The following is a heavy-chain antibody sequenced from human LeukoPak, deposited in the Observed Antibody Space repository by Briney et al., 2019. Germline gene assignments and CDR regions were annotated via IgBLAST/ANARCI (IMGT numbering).Heavy chain of an antibody. CDR2: ISSSSSYI. CDR3: ARDDGEYSYGSDY. Sequence: GGSLRLSCAASGLTFSSYSMNWVRQAPGKGLEWVSSISSSSSYIYYADSVKGRFTISRDNAKNSLYLQMNSLRAEDTAVYYCARDDGEYSYGSDYWGQGTLVTVSS. CDR1: GLTFSSYS. V-gene: IGHV3-21*01. D-gene: IGHD5-18*01. J-gene: IGHJ4*02.